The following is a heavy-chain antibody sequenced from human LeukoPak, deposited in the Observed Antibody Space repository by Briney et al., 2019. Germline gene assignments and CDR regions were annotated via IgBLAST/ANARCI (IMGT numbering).Heavy chain of an antibody. CDR3: AKVWSPSGWFWGYFDY. Sequence: GGSLRLSCAASGITFSDYGMHWVRQAPGRGLEWVAVITFDGHNKFYSDSVKGRFTASRDNSKNTLYLQMNSLRAEDTAVYYCAKVWSPSGWFWGYFDYWGQGTLVTVSS. CDR1: GITFSDYG. V-gene: IGHV3-30*18. J-gene: IGHJ4*02. CDR2: ITFDGHNK. D-gene: IGHD6-19*01.